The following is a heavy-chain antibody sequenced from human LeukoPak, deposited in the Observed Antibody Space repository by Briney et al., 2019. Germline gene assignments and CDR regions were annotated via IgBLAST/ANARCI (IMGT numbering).Heavy chain of an antibody. CDR2: INTNTGNP. V-gene: IGHV7-4-1*02. Sequence: ASVKVSCKASGYTFTSYAMNWVRQAPGQGLEWMGWINTNTGNPTYAQGFTGRFVFSLDTSVSTAYLQISSLKAEGTAVCYCARDLEVTTPYYWYFDLWGRGTLVTVSS. CDR3: ARDLEVTTPYYWYFDL. J-gene: IGHJ2*01. CDR1: GYTFTSYA. D-gene: IGHD4-17*01.